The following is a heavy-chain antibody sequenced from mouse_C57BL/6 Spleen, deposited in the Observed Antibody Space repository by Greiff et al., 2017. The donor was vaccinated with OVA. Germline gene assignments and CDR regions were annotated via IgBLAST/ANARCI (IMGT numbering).Heavy chain of an antibody. V-gene: IGHV5-17*01. D-gene: IGHD2-4*01. J-gene: IGHJ3*01. Sequence: EVHLVESGGGLVKPGGSLKLSCAASGFTFSDYGMHWVRQAPEKGLEWVAYISSGSSTIYYADTVKGRFTISRDNAKNTLFLQMTSLRSEDTAMYYCARTYDYDGGAWFAYWGQGTLVTVSA. CDR3: ARTYDYDGGAWFAY. CDR2: ISSGSSTI. CDR1: GFTFSDYG.